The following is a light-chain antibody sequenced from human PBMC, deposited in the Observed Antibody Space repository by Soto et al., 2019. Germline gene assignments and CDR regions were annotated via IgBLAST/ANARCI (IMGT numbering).Light chain of an antibody. CDR3: QAWDSSTVV. V-gene: IGLV3-1*01. Sequence: SYELTQTPSVSVSPGQTASITCSGDKLGDKYACWYQQKPGQSPVLVIYQDSKRPSGIPERFSGSNSGNTATLTISGTKAMDEADYYCQAWDSSTVVVGGGTKLTVL. J-gene: IGLJ2*01. CDR1: KLGDKY. CDR2: QDS.